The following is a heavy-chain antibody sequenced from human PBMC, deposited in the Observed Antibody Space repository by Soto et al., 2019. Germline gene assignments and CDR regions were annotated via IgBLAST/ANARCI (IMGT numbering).Heavy chain of an antibody. CDR1: GGTISSSSYY. D-gene: IGHD2-8*02. J-gene: IGHJ3*02. CDR3: ATTTGGNDAFDI. CDR2: IYYIGST. V-gene: IGHV4-39*01. Sequence: QLQLQESGPGLVKPSETLSLTCTVSGGTISSSSYYWGWIRQPPGKGLEWIGSIYYIGSTYYNPSLKSRVTISVDTSKNQFSLKLSSVTDADTAVYYCATTTGGNDAFDIWGQGTMVTVSS.